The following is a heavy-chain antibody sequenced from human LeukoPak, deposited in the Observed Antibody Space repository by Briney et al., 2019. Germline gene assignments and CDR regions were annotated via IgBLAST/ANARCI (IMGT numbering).Heavy chain of an antibody. J-gene: IGHJ4*02. CDR1: GFTFSNNF. CDR2: IYRGGTI. D-gene: IGHD5-24*01. Sequence: GGSLRLSCAASGFTFSNNFMSWVRQAPGKGLEWVSVIYRGGTIYYSDSVRVRFTISRDNSKNTLYLQMISLRAEDTAVYYCGGGDGHNHGDYWGQGTLVTVSS. CDR3: GGGDGHNHGDY. V-gene: IGHV3-53*01.